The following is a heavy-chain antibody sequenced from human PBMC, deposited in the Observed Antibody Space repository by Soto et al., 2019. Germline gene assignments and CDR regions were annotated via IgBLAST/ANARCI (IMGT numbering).Heavy chain of an antibody. J-gene: IGHJ1*01. CDR3: EVTTGY. CDR1: GYALTIYD. D-gene: IGHD3-9*01. Sequence: ASVKVSCKASGYALTIYDINWVRQATGQGLEYMGWMSPESGNTGCAPQFQGRVTMTRNTSISTAYMELSSLRSEDTAVYYCEVTTGYWGQGTLVTVSS. CDR2: MSPESGNT. V-gene: IGHV1-8*01.